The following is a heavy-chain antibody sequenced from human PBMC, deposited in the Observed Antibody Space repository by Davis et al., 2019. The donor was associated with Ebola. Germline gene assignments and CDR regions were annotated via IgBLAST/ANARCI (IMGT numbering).Heavy chain of an antibody. V-gene: IGHV3-74*01. J-gene: IGHJ6*02. D-gene: IGHD6-13*01. CDR2: INSDGSST. CDR3: ARGDLRIAYGMDV. CDR1: GFTFSSYW. Sequence: HTGGSLRLSCAASGFTFSSYWMHWVRQAPGKGLVWVSRINSDGSSTSYADSVKGRFTISSDNAKNTLYLQMNSLRAEDTAVYYCARGDLRIAYGMDVWGQGTTVTVSS.